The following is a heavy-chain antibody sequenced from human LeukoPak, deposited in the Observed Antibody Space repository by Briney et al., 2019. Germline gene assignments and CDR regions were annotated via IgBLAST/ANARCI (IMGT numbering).Heavy chain of an antibody. Sequence: ASVKVSCKASGYTFTSYGISWVRQAPGQGLEWMGWINVYNGYTKYPQNFQGGVTMTTDSSTTTAYMEVRSLTSDDTAFYYCARDTHYSSSWDGFDYWGQGTMVTVSS. CDR3: ARDTHYSSSWDGFDY. CDR1: GYTFTSYG. J-gene: IGHJ4*02. CDR2: INVYNGYT. V-gene: IGHV1-18*01. D-gene: IGHD6-13*01.